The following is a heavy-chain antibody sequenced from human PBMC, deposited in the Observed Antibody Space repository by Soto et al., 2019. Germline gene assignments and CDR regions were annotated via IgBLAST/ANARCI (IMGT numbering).Heavy chain of an antibody. CDR3: ARDLSGYDYYYGMDV. Sequence: ASVKVSCKASGYTFTSYYMHWVRQAPGQGLEWMGIINPSGGSTSYAQKFQGRVTMTRDTSTSTVYMELSSLRSEDTAVYYCARDLSGYDYYYGMDVWGQGTTVTVSS. D-gene: IGHD5-12*01. V-gene: IGHV1-46*01. CDR1: GYTFTSYY. CDR2: INPSGGST. J-gene: IGHJ6*02.